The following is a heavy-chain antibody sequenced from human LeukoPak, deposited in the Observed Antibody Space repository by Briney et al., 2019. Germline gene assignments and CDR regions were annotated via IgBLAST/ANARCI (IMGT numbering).Heavy chain of an antibody. V-gene: IGHV1-46*01. CDR1: GYTFATYY. CDR2: INPSSGST. J-gene: IGHJ4*02. D-gene: IGHD5-18*01. CDR3: AIMSRVDTGKSPLDD. Sequence: ASVKASCKASGYTFATYYMHWVRQAPGQGLEWMGVINPSSGSTNYAQNFQGRVTMTRDTSTSTVYMELSSLRSEDTAMYYCAIMSRVDTGKSPLDDWGQGSLVTVSS.